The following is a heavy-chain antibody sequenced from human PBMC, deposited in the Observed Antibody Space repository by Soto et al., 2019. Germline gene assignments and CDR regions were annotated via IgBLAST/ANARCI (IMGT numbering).Heavy chain of an antibody. D-gene: IGHD1-1*01. CDR2: MSHSGGT. Sequence: QEQLQQWGAGLLKPSETLSLTCAVYGGFVSSGNYYWSWIRQPPGKGLEWIGEMSHSGGTHFKPSLKGRFTISVDTSKNQFSLKMSSVTAAATALYYCARVERGTATTVVDAFDIWGPGTMVTVSS. J-gene: IGHJ3*02. CDR1: GGFVSSGNYY. CDR3: ARVERGTATTVVDAFDI. V-gene: IGHV4-34*01.